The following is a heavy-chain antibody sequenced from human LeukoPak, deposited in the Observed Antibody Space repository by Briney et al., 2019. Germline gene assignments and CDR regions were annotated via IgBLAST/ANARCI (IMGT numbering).Heavy chain of an antibody. Sequence: SETLSLTCTVSGGSISSYYWSWIRQPPGKGLEWIGYIYYSGSTDYNPSLKSRVTISVDTSKNQFSLKLSSVTAADTAVYYCARRSDFWSAYFFDYWGQGTLVTVSS. CDR3: ARRSDFWSAYFFDY. V-gene: IGHV4-59*08. CDR2: IYYSGST. CDR1: GGSISSYY. D-gene: IGHD3-3*01. J-gene: IGHJ4*02.